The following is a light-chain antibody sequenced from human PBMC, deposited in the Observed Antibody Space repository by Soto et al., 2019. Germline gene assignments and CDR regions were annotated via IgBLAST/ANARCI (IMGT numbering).Light chain of an antibody. CDR1: QSVSSSY. CDR2: GAS. J-gene: IGKJ4*01. Sequence: EIVLTQSPGTLSLSPGERATLSCRASQSVSSSYLAWYQQKPGQAPRLLIYGASSRATGIPDRFSGSGSGTEFTLTISRLEPEDFALYYCQQYGSSGLTFGGGTKVEIK. V-gene: IGKV3-20*01. CDR3: QQYGSSGLT.